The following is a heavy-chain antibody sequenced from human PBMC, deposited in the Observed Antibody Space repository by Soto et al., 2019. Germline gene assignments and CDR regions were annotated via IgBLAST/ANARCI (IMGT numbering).Heavy chain of an antibody. J-gene: IGHJ4*02. CDR3: ARDYPRGGYNHC. V-gene: IGHV1-18*01. D-gene: IGHD5-12*01. Sequence: VQLVQSGAEVKKPGASVKVSCKASGYTFTSYGISWVRQAPGHGLERMGWILAYNGNTHYAQKLQGRVTMPPDTSSSTAYMELRSVRSDDTAVYYCARDYPRGGYNHCWGQGALVTVSS. CDR2: ILAYNGNT. CDR1: GYTFTSYG.